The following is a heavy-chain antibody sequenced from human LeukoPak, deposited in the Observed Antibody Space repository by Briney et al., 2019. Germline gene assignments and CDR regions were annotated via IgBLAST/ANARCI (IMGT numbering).Heavy chain of an antibody. J-gene: IGHJ4*02. D-gene: IGHD2-2*01. Sequence: GGSLRLSCAASGFTFSSYGMHWVRQAPGKGLEWVAFIRYGGSNKYYADSVKGRFTISRDNSKNTLYLQMNSLRAEDTAVYYCAYAYQLLLSCDYWAQGTLVTVSS. CDR2: IRYGGSNK. V-gene: IGHV3-30*02. CDR1: GFTFSSYG. CDR3: AYAYQLLLSCDY.